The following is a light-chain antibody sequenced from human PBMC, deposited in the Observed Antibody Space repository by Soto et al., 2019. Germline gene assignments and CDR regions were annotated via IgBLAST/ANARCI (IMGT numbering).Light chain of an antibody. J-gene: IGKJ5*01. Sequence: ETVLTQSPGTLSLSPGERVTLSCRASQSVSSPYVAWYQQEPGQAPRLLISATSTRATGIPDRFSGSGSGTDFALTISRLEPEDFAVYYCQHRMNWPLTFGQGTRLEIK. CDR1: QSVSSPY. CDR2: ATS. V-gene: IGKV3D-20*02. CDR3: QHRMNWPLT.